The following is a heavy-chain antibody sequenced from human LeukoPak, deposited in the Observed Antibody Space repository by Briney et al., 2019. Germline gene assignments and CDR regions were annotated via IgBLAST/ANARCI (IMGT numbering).Heavy chain of an antibody. J-gene: IGHJ4*02. D-gene: IGHD3-10*01. CDR3: ARGAPLLWFGEPKKNPEFDY. Sequence: SETLSLTCTVSGGSISSYYWSWIRQPPGKGLEWIGYIYYSGSTNYNPSLKSRVTISVDTSKNQFSLKLSSVTAADTAVYYCARGAPLLWFGEPKKNPEFDYWGQGTLVTVSS. V-gene: IGHV4-59*12. CDR2: IYYSGST. CDR1: GGSISSYY.